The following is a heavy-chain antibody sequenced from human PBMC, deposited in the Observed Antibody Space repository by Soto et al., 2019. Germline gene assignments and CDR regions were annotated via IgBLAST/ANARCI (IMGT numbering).Heavy chain of an antibody. D-gene: IGHD3-22*01. CDR3: ARGYYDSSGYYYASLVFDY. V-gene: IGHV4-59*01. J-gene: IGHJ4*02. CDR1: GGSISSYY. Sequence: SETLSLTCTVSGGSISSYYWSWIRQPPGKGLEWIGYIYYSGSTNYNPSLKSRVTISVDTSKNQFSLKLSSGTAADTAVYYCARGYYDSSGYYYASLVFDYWGQGTLVTVSS. CDR2: IYYSGST.